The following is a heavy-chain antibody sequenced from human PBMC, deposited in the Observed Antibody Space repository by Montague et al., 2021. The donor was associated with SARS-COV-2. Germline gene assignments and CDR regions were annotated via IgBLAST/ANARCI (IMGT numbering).Heavy chain of an antibody. D-gene: IGHD6-19*01. J-gene: IGHJ4*02. CDR1: GFSLDSRGVG. Sequence: PALVKPTQTLTLTCTFSGFSLDSRGVGVGWIRQPPGKALECLALIYWNDDKRYSPSLKTRLTVTKDTSKNQVVLTMTDMDPVDTATYYCAHKISGWPDEFAVWGQGVLVTVSS. CDR2: IYWNDDK. V-gene: IGHV2-5*01. CDR3: AHKISGWPDEFAV.